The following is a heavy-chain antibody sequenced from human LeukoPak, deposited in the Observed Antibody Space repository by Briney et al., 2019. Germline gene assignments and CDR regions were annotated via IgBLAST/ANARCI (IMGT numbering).Heavy chain of an antibody. Sequence: GGSLRLSCAASGFTFSSYHMTWVRQAPGKGLEWISCISIISTTIYYADSVKGRFTISRDDAKNSVYLQMNSLRAEDTAVYYCARTYERDLDYWGQGTLVTVSS. D-gene: IGHD3-3*01. V-gene: IGHV3-48*01. J-gene: IGHJ4*02. CDR2: ISIISTTI. CDR1: GFTFSSYH. CDR3: ARTYERDLDY.